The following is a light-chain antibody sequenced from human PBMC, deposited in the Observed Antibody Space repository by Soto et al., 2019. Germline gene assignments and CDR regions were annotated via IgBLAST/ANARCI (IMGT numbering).Light chain of an antibody. CDR3: KQASTYPLT. CDR2: AAS. CDR1: QNIFSW. J-gene: IGKJ4*01. V-gene: IGKV1-12*01. Sequence: DVQITQSPSSVSASLAHTVTTTFWSSQNIFSWLAWYQHKPGNAPKLLISAASTLQSGVPSRFSGSGSGTDFTLTIANLQPEDFATYYCKQASTYPLTFGGGTKVDIK.